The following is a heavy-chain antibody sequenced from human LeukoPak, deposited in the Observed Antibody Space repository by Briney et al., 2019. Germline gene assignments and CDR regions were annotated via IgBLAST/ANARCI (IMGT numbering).Heavy chain of an antibody. V-gene: IGHV4-34*01. CDR2: INHSGST. CDR1: GGSFSGYY. D-gene: IGHD2-2*03. J-gene: IGHJ5*02. Sequence: SETLSLTCAVYGGSFSGYYWSWIRQPPGKGLEWIGEINHSGSTNYNPSLKSRVTISVDTSKNQFSLKLSSVTAADTAVYYCARSGSWNWFNPWGQGTLVTVSS. CDR3: ARSGSWNWFNP.